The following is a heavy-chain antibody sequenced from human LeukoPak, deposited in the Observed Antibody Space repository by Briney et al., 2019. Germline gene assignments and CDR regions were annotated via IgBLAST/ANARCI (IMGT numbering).Heavy chain of an antibody. D-gene: IGHD3-16*02. J-gene: IGHJ6*03. CDR3: ARHIGGGIEDMDV. Sequence: PSETLSLTCTVSGGSIGTYYWSWVRQSPGKELEWIGYIYVTGNRYNPYLQSRVTISVDTSSNQFFLKMSSVTAADTAVYYCARHIGGGIEDMDVWGKGTKVTVSS. CDR2: IYVTGN. CDR1: GGSIGTYY. V-gene: IGHV4-59*08.